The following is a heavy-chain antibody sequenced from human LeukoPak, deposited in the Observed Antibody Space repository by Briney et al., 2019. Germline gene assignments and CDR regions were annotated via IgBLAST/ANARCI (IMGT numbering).Heavy chain of an antibody. Sequence: PSQTLSLTCTVSGGSISSGSYYWSWIRQPAGKGLEWIGRIYTSGSTNYNPSLKSRVTISVDTSKNQFSLKLSSVTAADTAVYYCARGDDILTGPLDYWGQGTLVTVSS. CDR1: GGSISSGSYY. D-gene: IGHD3-9*01. J-gene: IGHJ4*02. V-gene: IGHV4-61*02. CDR3: ARGDDILTGPLDY. CDR2: IYTSGST.